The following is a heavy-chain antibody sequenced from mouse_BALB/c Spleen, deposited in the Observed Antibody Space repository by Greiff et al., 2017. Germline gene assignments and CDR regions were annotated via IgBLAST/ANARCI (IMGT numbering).Heavy chain of an antibody. J-gene: IGHJ4*01. V-gene: IGHV2-5-1*01. Sequence: QVHVKQSGPSLVQPSQSLSITCTVSGFSLTSYGVHWVRQSPGKGLEWLGVIWRGGSTDYNAAFMSRLSITKDNSKSQVFFKMNSLQADDTAIYYCAKNWLITTAMDYWGQGTSVTVSS. D-gene: IGHD2-4*01. CDR1: GFSLTSYG. CDR2: IWRGGST. CDR3: AKNWLITTAMDY.